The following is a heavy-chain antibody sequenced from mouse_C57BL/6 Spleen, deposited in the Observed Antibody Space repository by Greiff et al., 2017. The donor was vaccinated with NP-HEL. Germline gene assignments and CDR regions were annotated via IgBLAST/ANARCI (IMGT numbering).Heavy chain of an antibody. D-gene: IGHD1-1*01. Sequence: QVQLKQPGAELVRPGSSVKLSCKASGYTFTSYWMHWVKQRPIQGLEWIGDIDPSDSETHYNQKFKDKATLTVDKSSSTAYMQLSSLTSEDSAVYYCAGGYGSSFDYWGQGTTLTVSS. CDR3: AGGYGSSFDY. J-gene: IGHJ2*01. V-gene: IGHV1-52*01. CDR2: IDPSDSET. CDR1: GYTFTSYW.